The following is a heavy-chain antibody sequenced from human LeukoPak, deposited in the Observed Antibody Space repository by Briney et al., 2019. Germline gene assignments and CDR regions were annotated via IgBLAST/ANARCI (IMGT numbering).Heavy chain of an antibody. V-gene: IGHV3-23*01. CDR1: GFTFSDYY. J-gene: IGHJ3*02. D-gene: IGHD3-10*01. CDR3: AKGAELLWFGESFGAFDI. CDR2: ISGSGGST. Sequence: GGSLRLSCAASGFTFSDYYMSWVRQAPGKGLEWVSAISGSGGSTYYADSVKGRFTISRDNSKNTLYLQMNSLRAEDTAVYYCAKGAELLWFGESFGAFDIWGQGTMVTVSS.